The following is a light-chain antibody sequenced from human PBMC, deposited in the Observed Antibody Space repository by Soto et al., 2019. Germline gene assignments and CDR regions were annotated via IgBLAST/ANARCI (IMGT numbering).Light chain of an antibody. J-gene: IGKJ1*01. CDR2: RGS. CDR1: QNIRGNE. Sequence: EVVLTQSPGTLSLSPGERATLSCRASQNIRGNELAWYQQKPGQAPRLLIYRGSTRATGIPDRFSGRGSGTDFPLTISRLEPEDFAVYYCQDYGTSAPWTFGQGNKVEIK. V-gene: IGKV3-20*01. CDR3: QDYGTSAPWT.